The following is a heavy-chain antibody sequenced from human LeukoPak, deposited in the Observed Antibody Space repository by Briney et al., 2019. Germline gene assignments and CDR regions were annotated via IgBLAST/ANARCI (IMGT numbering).Heavy chain of an antibody. Sequence: PGGSLRLSCAASGFTFSSYGMHWVRQAPGKGLEWVAVISYDGSNKYYADSVKGRFTISRDNSKNTLYLQMNSLRAEDTAVYYCASLTMVRGFPFFDYWGQGTLVTVSS. CDR2: ISYDGSNK. D-gene: IGHD3-10*01. V-gene: IGHV3-30*03. CDR1: GFTFSSYG. CDR3: ASLTMVRGFPFFDY. J-gene: IGHJ4*02.